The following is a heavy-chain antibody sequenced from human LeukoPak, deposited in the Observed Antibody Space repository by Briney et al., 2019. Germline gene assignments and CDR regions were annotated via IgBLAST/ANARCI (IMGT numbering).Heavy chain of an antibody. Sequence: ESGPALVNPTQTLTLTCTFSGFSLRTRGMCVSWIRQPPGKALEWLTLIDWDDDKYYSTSLKTRLTISKDTSKNQVVLTMTNMDPVDTATYYCARTAYSSGWYVVDYWGQGTLVTVSS. CDR3: ARTAYSSGWYVVDY. CDR1: GFSLRTRGMC. V-gene: IGHV2-70*01. J-gene: IGHJ4*02. CDR2: IDWDDDK. D-gene: IGHD6-19*01.